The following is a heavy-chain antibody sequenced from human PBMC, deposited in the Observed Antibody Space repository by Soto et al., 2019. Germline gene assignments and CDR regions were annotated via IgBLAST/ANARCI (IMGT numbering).Heavy chain of an antibody. V-gene: IGHV1-58*02. CDR3: AAGLAATIVPDY. CDR2: IVVGSGNT. J-gene: IGHJ4*02. D-gene: IGHD5-12*01. Sequence: ASVKVSCKASGITFTSSAMQWVRQARGQRLEWIGWIVVGSGNTNYAQKFQERVTITRDMSTSTAYMELSSLRSEDTAVYYCAAGLAATIVPDYWGQGTLVTVSS. CDR1: GITFTSSA.